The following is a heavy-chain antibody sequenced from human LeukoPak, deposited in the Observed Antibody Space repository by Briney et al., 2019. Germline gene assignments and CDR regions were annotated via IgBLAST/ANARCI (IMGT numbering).Heavy chain of an antibody. Sequence: GGSLRLSCAASGFTFSDSWMSWVRQAPGKGLEWVANMNQDGSAKGYVDSVKGRFTISRDNVRNSLYLQMSSLRPEDTAVYYCATYTHWVAGDVWGQGTTVTVSS. D-gene: IGHD3-16*01. CDR3: ATYTHWVAGDV. J-gene: IGHJ6*02. CDR2: MNQDGSAK. V-gene: IGHV3-7*01. CDR1: GFTFSDSW.